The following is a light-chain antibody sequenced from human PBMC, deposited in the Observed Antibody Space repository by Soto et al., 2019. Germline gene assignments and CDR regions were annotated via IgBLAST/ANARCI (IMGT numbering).Light chain of an antibody. CDR1: QSVGTY. J-gene: IGKJ2*01. CDR2: VAS. V-gene: IGKV3-15*01. Sequence: ETVLTQAPATLSESPGDRATLSCRASQSVGTYLAWYQQKPGQAPRLLIYVASSRVTGIPGRVSGSGSGMEFILIIASLQAEDSAVYYCQHYNNWPYTFGQGTKLEIK. CDR3: QHYNNWPYT.